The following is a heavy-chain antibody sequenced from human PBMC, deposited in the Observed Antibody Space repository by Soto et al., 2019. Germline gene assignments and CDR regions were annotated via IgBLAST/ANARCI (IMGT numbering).Heavy chain of an antibody. D-gene: IGHD6-19*01. Sequence: GGSLRFSCAASGFTFSSYGMSWVRQVSGKGLEWVSAISGSGRHTYYAGSLKGRFTISRDNSKSTLYLQIDNLRAEDTAVYYCAKDRGVLGGVAGMLDFWGQGTLVTVSS. CDR3: AKDRGVLGGVAGMLDF. CDR1: GFTFSSYG. CDR2: ISGSGRHT. J-gene: IGHJ4*02. V-gene: IGHV3-23*01.